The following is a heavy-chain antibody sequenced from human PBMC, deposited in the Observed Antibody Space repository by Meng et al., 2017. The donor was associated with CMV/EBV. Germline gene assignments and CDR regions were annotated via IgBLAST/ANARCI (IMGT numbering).Heavy chain of an antibody. D-gene: IGHD3-3*01. Sequence: GESLKISCAASGFTVSSNYMSWVRKAPGKGLEWVGRIKSKTDGGTTDYAAPVKGRFTISRDDSKNTLYLQMNSLKTEDTAVYYCTTLEWSWPIYYYYYGMDVWGQGTTVTVSS. CDR2: IKSKTDGGTT. CDR3: TTLEWSWPIYYYYYGMDV. V-gene: IGHV3-15*01. J-gene: IGHJ6*02. CDR1: GFTVSSNY.